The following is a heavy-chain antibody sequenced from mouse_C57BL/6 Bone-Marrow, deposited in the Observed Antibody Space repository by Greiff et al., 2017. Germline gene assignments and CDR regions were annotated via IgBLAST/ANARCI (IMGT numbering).Heavy chain of an antibody. Sequence: EVQRVESEGGLVQPGSSMKLSCTASGFTFSDYYMAWVRQVPEKGLEWVANINYDGSSTYYLDSLKSRFIISRDNVKNILYLQMSSLKSEDTATYYCARGGLLPYAMDYWGQGTSVTVSS. V-gene: IGHV5-16*01. D-gene: IGHD2-3*01. J-gene: IGHJ4*01. CDR1: GFTFSDYY. CDR3: ARGGLLPYAMDY. CDR2: INYDGSST.